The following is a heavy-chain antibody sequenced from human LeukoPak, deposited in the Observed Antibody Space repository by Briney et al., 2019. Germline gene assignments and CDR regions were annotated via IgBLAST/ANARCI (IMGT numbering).Heavy chain of an antibody. CDR1: GCTFTSYD. J-gene: IGHJ6*02. D-gene: IGHD6-19*01. Sequence: SVKVSCKASGCTFTSYDINWVRQAPGQGLEWMGRIIPILGIANYAQKFQGRVTITADKSTSTAYMELSSLRSEDTAVYYCARDLVAGTVYYYYGMDVWGQGTTVTVSS. CDR2: IIPILGIA. CDR3: ARDLVAGTVYYYYGMDV. V-gene: IGHV1-69*04.